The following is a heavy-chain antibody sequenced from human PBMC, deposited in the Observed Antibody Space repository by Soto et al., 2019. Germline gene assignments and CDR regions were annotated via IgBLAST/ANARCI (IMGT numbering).Heavy chain of an antibody. V-gene: IGHV3-74*01. CDR3: ARVEESYSSGWYWYPSFDY. CDR1: GFTFSSYW. CDR2: INSDGSST. J-gene: IGHJ4*02. D-gene: IGHD6-19*01. Sequence: GGSLRLSCAASGFTFSSYWMHWVRQAPGKGLVWVSRINSDGSSTSYADSVKGRFTISRDNAKNTLYLQMNSLRAEDTAVYYCARVEESYSSGWYWYPSFDYWGQGTLVTVSS.